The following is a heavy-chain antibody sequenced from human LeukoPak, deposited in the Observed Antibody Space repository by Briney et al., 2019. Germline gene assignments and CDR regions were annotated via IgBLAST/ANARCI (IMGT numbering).Heavy chain of an antibody. V-gene: IGHV3-7*01. CDR3: ASRTIFGVVIRDY. J-gene: IGHJ4*02. CDR1: GFTFSSYW. D-gene: IGHD3-3*01. Sequence: HPGGSLRLSCAASGFTFSSYWMSWVRQAPGKGLEWVANIKQDGSEKYYVDSVKGRFTISRDNAKNSLYLQMNSLRAEDTAVYYCASRTIFGVVIRDYWGQGTLVTVSS. CDR2: IKQDGSEK.